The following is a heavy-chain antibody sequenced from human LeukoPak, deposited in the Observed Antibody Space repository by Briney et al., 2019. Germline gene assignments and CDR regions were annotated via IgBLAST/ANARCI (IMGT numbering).Heavy chain of an antibody. Sequence: PGGSLRLSCAASGFTVSSNYMSWVRQAPGKGLEWVSVIYSGGSTYCADSVKGRFTISRDNSKNTLYLQMNSLRAEDTAVYYCARVGFGPYYDILTGYRDYWGQGTLVTVSS. J-gene: IGHJ4*02. CDR2: IYSGGST. CDR3: ARVGFGPYYDILTGYRDY. CDR1: GFTVSSNY. D-gene: IGHD3-9*01. V-gene: IGHV3-53*01.